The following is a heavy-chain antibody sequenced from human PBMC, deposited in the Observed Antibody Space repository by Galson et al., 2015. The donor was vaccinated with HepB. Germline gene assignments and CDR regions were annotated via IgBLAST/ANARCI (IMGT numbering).Heavy chain of an antibody. Sequence: SVKVSCKASGYTFTSYAMHWVRQAPGQRLEWMGWINAGNGNTKYSQKFQGRVTITRDTSASIAYMELSSLRSEDTAVYYCARDGVSGSYAGWFDPWGQGTLVTVSS. V-gene: IGHV1-3*01. CDR1: GYTFTSYA. D-gene: IGHD1-26*01. CDR3: ARDGVSGSYAGWFDP. CDR2: INAGNGNT. J-gene: IGHJ5*02.